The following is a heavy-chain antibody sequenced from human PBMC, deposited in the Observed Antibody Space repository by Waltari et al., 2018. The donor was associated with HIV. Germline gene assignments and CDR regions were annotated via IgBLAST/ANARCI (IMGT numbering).Heavy chain of an antibody. Sequence: EVQLVEPGGGLVKPGRSLRPSCAASGFTFDNYAMHWVRQAPGKGREWVSGISWNSGSIGYADSVKGRFTISRDNAKNSLYLQMNSLRAEDTALYYCAKDGQFAAPWGQGTLVTVSS. V-gene: IGHV3-9*01. CDR2: ISWNSGSI. CDR3: AKDGQFAAP. J-gene: IGHJ5*02. CDR1: GFTFDNYA.